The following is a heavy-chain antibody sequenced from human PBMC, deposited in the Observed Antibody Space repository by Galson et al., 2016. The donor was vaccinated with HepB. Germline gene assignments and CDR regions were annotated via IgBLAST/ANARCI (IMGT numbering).Heavy chain of an antibody. CDR3: STINY. V-gene: IGHV3-53*01. CDR1: EFTVGNNY. CDR2: IYSGGKT. J-gene: IGHJ4*02. Sequence: SLRLSCAASEFTVGNNYMSWVRQAPGKGLEWVSVIYSGGKTYYRDSVKGRFTVSRDSSKNTLFLQMDSLRAEDTAVYYRSTINYWGQGTLVTVSS.